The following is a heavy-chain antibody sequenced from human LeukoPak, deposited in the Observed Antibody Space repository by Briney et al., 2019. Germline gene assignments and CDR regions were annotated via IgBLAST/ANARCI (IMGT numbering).Heavy chain of an antibody. CDR3: ARRAHPRDNYFDY. V-gene: IGHV5-51*01. D-gene: IGHD3-9*01. CDR1: GYGFTNYW. Sequence: GESLKISCKGFGYGFTNYWIAWVRQMPGKSLEWMGIIYPGDSDTTYSPSFQGQVTISADKSISTAYLQWSSLKASDTAMYYCARRAHPRDNYFDYWGQGTLVAVSS. J-gene: IGHJ4*02. CDR2: IYPGDSDT.